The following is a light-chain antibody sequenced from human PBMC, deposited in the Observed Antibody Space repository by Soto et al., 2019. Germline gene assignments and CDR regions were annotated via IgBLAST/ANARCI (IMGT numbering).Light chain of an antibody. Sequence: DIQMTQSPSSLSASVGDRVTITCRASQGISSFVAWYQQKPGKVPRLLISGASTLQSGVPSRFSGSGSGTDFTLTITSLQPEDVATYYCQKYSRVITFGQVTRLEIK. CDR2: GAS. CDR1: QGISSF. J-gene: IGKJ5*01. CDR3: QKYSRVIT. V-gene: IGKV1-27*01.